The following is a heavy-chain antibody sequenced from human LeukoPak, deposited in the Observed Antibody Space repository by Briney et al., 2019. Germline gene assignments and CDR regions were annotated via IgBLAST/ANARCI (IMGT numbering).Heavy chain of an antibody. V-gene: IGHV3-21*03. CDR2: ISSSSSYI. Sequence: PGGSLRLSCAASGFTFSSYSMNWVRQAPGKGLEWVSSISSSSSYIYYADSVKGRFTISRDNAKNSLYLQMNSLRAEDTAVYYCARDGRELLLAFDIWGQGTMVTVSS. CDR1: GFTFSSYS. D-gene: IGHD1-26*01. J-gene: IGHJ3*02. CDR3: ARDGRELLLAFDI.